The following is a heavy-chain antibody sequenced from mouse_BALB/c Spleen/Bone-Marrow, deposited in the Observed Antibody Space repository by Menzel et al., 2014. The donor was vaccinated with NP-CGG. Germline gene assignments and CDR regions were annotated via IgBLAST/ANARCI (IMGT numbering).Heavy chain of an antibody. D-gene: IGHD2-14*01. J-gene: IGHJ2*01. CDR2: ISSGSSTI. V-gene: IGHV5-17*02. CDR3: ARDVPLYDVGYFDY. CDR1: GFTFSSFG. Sequence: DVHLVESGGGLVQPGGSRKLSCAASGFTFSSFGMHWVRQAPEKGLEWVAYISSGSSTIYYADTVKGRFAISRDNPKNPLILQMTSLRSEDTAMYYCARDVPLYDVGYFDYWGQGTTLTVSS.